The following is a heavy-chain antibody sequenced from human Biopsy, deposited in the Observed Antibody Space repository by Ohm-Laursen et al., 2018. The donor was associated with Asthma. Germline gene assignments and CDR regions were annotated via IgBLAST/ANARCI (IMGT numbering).Heavy chain of an antibody. V-gene: IGHV3-30-3*01. CDR2: ITFDGSTQ. D-gene: IGHD6-13*01. Sequence: SLRLSCTASGRHFGSYNMHWARQAPGKGLEGVAVITFDGSTQHYGDSVKGRFTISRDNSKNMLFLQMNSLRAEDTAVYYCLRDTLGYYFDIWGQGTQVTVSS. CDR3: LRDTLGYYFDI. CDR1: GRHFGSYN. J-gene: IGHJ4*02.